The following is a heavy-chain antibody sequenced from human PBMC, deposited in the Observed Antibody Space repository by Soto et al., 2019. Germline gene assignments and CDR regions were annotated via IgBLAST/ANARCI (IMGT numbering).Heavy chain of an antibody. Sequence: QVQLLQSGPGLVKPSQTLSLTCAIPGDSVSSNIVTWDWIRQSPSRGLEWLGRTYYRSQWFNDYAVSVKSRMTINADTSKNQFSLQLNYVTPEDTAVYYCARLIGTSWFVGWGQGTPVTVSS. CDR1: GDSVSSNIVT. CDR3: ARLIGTSWFVG. D-gene: IGHD6-13*01. V-gene: IGHV6-1*01. CDR2: TYYRSQWFN. J-gene: IGHJ4*02.